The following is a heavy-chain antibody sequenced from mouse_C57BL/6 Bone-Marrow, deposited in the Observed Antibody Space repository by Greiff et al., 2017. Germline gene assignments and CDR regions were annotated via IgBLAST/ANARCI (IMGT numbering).Heavy chain of an antibody. Sequence: QVQLKQSGAELARPGASVKLSCKASGYTFTSYGISWVTQRTGQGLEWIGEIFPRSGNTYSNDTFKGKATLTADKSSSTAYMALPSLTSADSAVYFCASPLYGSGPAWFAYWGQGTLVTVSA. CDR1: GYTFTSYG. V-gene: IGHV1-81*01. J-gene: IGHJ3*01. CDR2: IFPRSGNT. CDR3: ASPLYGSGPAWFAY. D-gene: IGHD1-1*01.